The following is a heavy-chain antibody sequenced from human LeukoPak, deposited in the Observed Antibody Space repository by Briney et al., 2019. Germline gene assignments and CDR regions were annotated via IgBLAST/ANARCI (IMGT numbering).Heavy chain of an antibody. D-gene: IGHD3-3*01. CDR2: ISWNSGSI. V-gene: IGHV3-9*03. CDR3: ATSRRGAMGYDFWGGPRPFDD. CDR1: GFTFDDYA. Sequence: PGGSLRLSCAASGFTFDDYAMHWVRQAPGKGLEWVSGISWNSGSIGYADSVKGRFTISRDNAKNSLYLRMNSLRAEDMALYYCATSRRGAMGYDFWGGPRPFDDWGQGTLVTVSS. J-gene: IGHJ4*02.